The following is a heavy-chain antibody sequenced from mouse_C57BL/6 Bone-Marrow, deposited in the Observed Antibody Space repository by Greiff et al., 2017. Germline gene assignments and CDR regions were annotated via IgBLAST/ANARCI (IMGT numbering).Heavy chain of an antibody. CDR1: GFTFSSYT. V-gene: IGHV5-9*04. Sequence: DVKLVESGGGLVKPGGSLKLSCAASGFTFSSYTMTWVRQTPEKRLEWVATISGGGGNTYYPDSVKGRFTISRDNAKNTLYLQMSSLRSEDTAVYACARQRASGYFDVWGTGTTVTVSS. CDR2: ISGGGGNT. D-gene: IGHD3-1*01. CDR3: ARQRASGYFDV. J-gene: IGHJ1*03.